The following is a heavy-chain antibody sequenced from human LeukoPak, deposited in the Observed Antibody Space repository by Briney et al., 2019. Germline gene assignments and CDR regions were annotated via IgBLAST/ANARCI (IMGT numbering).Heavy chain of an antibody. CDR2: IYTSGST. CDR1: GGSISSYY. V-gene: IGHV4-4*07. J-gene: IGHJ4*02. D-gene: IGHD3-3*01. Sequence: SETLSLTCTVSGGSISSYYWSWIRQPAGKGLEWIGRIYTSGSTNHNPSLKSRVTMSVDTSKNQFSLKLSSVTAADTAVYYCARDNYDFLEGSGFDYWGQGTLVTVSS. CDR3: ARDNYDFLEGSGFDY.